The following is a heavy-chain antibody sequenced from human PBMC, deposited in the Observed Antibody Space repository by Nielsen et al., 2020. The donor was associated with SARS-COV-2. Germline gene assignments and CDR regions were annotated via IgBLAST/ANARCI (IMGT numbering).Heavy chain of an antibody. CDR2: IYYSGST. Sequence: SETLSLTCTVSGGSISSGGYYWSWIRQHPGKGLEWVGYIYYSGSTYYNPSLKSRVIISLDTSKNQFSLKLSSVTAADTAVYFCARLPADGYSFDCWGQGTLVTVSS. V-gene: IGHV4-31*03. CDR1: GGSISSGGYY. CDR3: ARLPADGYSFDC. J-gene: IGHJ4*02. D-gene: IGHD5-24*01.